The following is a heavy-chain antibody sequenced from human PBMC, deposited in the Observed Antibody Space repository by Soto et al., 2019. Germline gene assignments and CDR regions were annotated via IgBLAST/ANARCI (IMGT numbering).Heavy chain of an antibody. D-gene: IGHD3-3*01. J-gene: IGHJ4*02. CDR3: ARTYYDFWSGHPPHYFDY. CDR1: GGSFSGYY. CDR2: INHSGST. Sequence: SETLSLTCAVYGGSFSGYYWSWICQPPGKGLEWIGEINHSGSTNYNPSLKSRVTISVDTSKNQFSLKLSSVTAADTAVYYCARTYYDFWSGHPPHYFDYWGQGTLVTVSS. V-gene: IGHV4-34*01.